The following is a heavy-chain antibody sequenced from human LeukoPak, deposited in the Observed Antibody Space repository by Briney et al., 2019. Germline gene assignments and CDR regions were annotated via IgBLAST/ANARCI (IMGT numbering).Heavy chain of an antibody. V-gene: IGHV1-69*10. D-gene: IGHD1-1*01. CDR2: IIPILGTA. J-gene: IGHJ5*02. CDR3: ARDTTDSWFDP. Sequence: ASVKVSCKAPGGTFSSYAISWVRQAPGQGLEWMGGIIPILGTANYAQKFQGRVTITADKSTSTAYMELSSLRSEDTAVYYCARDTTDSWFDPWGQGTLVTVSS. CDR1: GGTFSSYA.